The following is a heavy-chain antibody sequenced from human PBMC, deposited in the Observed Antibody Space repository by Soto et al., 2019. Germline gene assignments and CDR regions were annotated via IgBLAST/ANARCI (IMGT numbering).Heavy chain of an antibody. CDR2: IYYSGST. CDR1: GGSISSSSYY. D-gene: IGHD3-22*01. J-gene: IGHJ4*02. Sequence: PSETLSLTCTVSGGSISSSSYYWGWIRQPPGKGLEWIGSIYYSGSTYYNPSLKSRVTISVDTSKNQFSLKLSSVTAADTAVYYCARHGLYKTYYYDSSGYYHDYWGQGTLVTVSS. CDR3: ARHGLYKTYYYDSSGYYHDY. V-gene: IGHV4-39*01.